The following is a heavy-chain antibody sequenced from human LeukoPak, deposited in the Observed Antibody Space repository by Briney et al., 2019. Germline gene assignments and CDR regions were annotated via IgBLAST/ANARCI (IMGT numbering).Heavy chain of an antibody. V-gene: IGHV4-30-2*01. J-gene: IGHJ4*02. CDR3: ASEEVVPTAMGIDY. CDR2: IYHTGTT. D-gene: IGHD2-2*01. CDR1: GGSISTGGYS. Sequence: PSQTLSLTCAVSGGSISTGGYSRRSPRQPPGKGLEWIAYIYHTGTTYNNPSLSTRVTISVDRSRNLFSFNLNSVTAADTAVYYCASEEVVPTAMGIDYGGEGTLVTVSS.